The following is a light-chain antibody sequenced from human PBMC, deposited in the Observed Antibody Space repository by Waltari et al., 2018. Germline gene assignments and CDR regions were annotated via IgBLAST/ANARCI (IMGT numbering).Light chain of an antibody. Sequence: SYELTQPPSVSASPGQTXXIPCPGDALPXXXXXXEKQKPGQATVLGRFKDSERPSGSPERFSGSSSGTKVTLTISGVQAEDEADYYCQSANSNGTFVVFGGGTKLSVL. CDR2: KDS. CDR1: ALPXXX. J-gene: IGLJ2*01. V-gene: IGLV3-25*03. CDR3: QSANSNGTFVV.